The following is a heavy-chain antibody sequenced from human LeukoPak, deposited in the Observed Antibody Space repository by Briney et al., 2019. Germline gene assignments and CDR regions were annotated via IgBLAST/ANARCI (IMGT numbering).Heavy chain of an antibody. D-gene: IGHD2-15*01. V-gene: IGHV4-30-4*01. J-gene: IGHJ5*02. CDR3: ARDLGYCSGGSCYSGPNWFDP. CDR1: GGSISSGDYY. Sequence: SQTLSLTCTVSGGSISSGDYYWSWIRQPPGTGLEWIGYIYYSGSTHYNPSLKSRVTISVDTSKNQFSLKLSSVTAADTAVYYCARDLGYCSGGSCYSGPNWFDPWGQGTLVTVSS. CDR2: IYYSGST.